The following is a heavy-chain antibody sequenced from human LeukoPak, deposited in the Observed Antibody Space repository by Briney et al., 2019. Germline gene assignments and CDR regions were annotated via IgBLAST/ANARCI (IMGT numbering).Heavy chain of an antibody. V-gene: IGHV4-31*03. D-gene: IGHD2-15*01. CDR2: IYYSGNT. CDR1: GGSISSGAYY. J-gene: IGHJ5*02. Sequence: SQTLSLTCTVSGGSISSGAYYWSWIRQHPGKGLEWIGYIYYSGNTYYNPSLKSRVTISVDTSKNQFSLRLNSVTAADTAVYYCARDGQWWGHFDPWGQGTLVTVSS. CDR3: ARDGQWWGHFDP.